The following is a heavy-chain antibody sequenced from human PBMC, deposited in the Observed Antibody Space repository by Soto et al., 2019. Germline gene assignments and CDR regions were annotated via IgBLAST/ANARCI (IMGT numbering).Heavy chain of an antibody. CDR1: GNTFASYG. CDR2: ISPYNGDT. Sequence: RASVKVSCKASGNTFASYGISWVRQAPGQGLEWMGWISPYNGDTEYSQKLQDRLTMTTDTSASTAYVELRNLRSDDTAVYYCARLPKSYFYSYGMDVWGQGTTVTVSS. V-gene: IGHV1-18*01. J-gene: IGHJ6*02. CDR3: ARLPKSYFYSYGMDV.